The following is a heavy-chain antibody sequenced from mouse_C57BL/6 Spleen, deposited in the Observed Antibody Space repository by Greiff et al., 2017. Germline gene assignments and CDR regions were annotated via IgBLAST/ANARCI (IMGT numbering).Heavy chain of an antibody. D-gene: IGHD2-1*01. J-gene: IGHJ2*01. V-gene: IGHV1-54*01. Sequence: VKLQQSGAELVRPGTSVKVSCKASGYAFTNYLIEWVKQRPGQGLEWIGVINPGSGGTNYNEKFKGKATLTADKSSSTAYMQLSSLTSEDSAGYFCASGNHGYFDDWGQGTTLTV. CDR3: ASGNHGYFDD. CDR1: GYAFTNYL. CDR2: INPGSGGT.